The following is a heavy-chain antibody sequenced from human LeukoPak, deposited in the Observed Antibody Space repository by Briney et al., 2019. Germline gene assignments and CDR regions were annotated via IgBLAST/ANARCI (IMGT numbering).Heavy chain of an antibody. D-gene: IGHD6-13*01. CDR2: IYYSGST. CDR1: GGSISSSSYY. J-gene: IGHJ6*03. V-gene: IGHV4-39*07. Sequence: SEPLSLTCTVSGGSISSSSYYWGWIRPPPGKGLEWIGNIYYSGSTYYNPSLKSRVTISGETSKTQFSLKLPSVTAAATAVYYCAREGPSSWYHYYSYMDVWGKGTTVTISS. CDR3: AREGPSSWYHYYSYMDV.